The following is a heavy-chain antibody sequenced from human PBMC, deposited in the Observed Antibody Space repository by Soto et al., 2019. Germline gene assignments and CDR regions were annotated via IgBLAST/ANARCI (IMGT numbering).Heavy chain of an antibody. CDR2: MYPNSGNT. Sequence: QVQLVQSGAEVKKPGASVKVSCKASGYTFTSYDINWVRQATGQGLEWMGWMYPNSGNTGYAQKFQGRVTMTRNTSISTAYMELSSLRSEDTAVYYCARSRSTRTTVTTNLNYNWFDPWGQGTLVTVSS. D-gene: IGHD4-17*01. V-gene: IGHV1-8*01. J-gene: IGHJ5*02. CDR1: GYTFTSYD. CDR3: ARSRSTRTTVTTNLNYNWFDP.